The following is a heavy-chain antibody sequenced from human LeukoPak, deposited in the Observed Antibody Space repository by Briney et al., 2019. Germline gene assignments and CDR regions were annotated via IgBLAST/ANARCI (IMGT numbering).Heavy chain of an antibody. D-gene: IGHD6-25*01. CDR2: IYYSGST. CDR1: GDSMSSYY. CDR3: ARQNSGARLNV. J-gene: IGHJ6*02. V-gene: IGHV4-59*08. Sequence: PSGTLSLTCTVSGDSMSSYYWSWIRQPPGKGLEWIGHIYYSGSTDYNPSLKSRLTISVDTSKNQSSPQLSSVTAADTAVYFCARQNSGARLNVWGQGTTVTVSS.